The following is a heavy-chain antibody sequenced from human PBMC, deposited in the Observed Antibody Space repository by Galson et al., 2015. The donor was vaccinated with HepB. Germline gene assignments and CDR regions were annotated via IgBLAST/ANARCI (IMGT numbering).Heavy chain of an antibody. V-gene: IGHV3-7*01. CDR2: IKRDSSEK. Sequence: SLRLSCAASGFEFNFYWMTWVRQAPGKGLEWVASIKRDSSEKYLADSVKGRFAISRENAKTSVYLQVNDLRAEDTAVYYCARARSNGANYHLVFDSWGQGALVTISS. CDR3: ARARSNGANYHLVFDS. J-gene: IGHJ4*02. CDR1: GFEFNFYW. D-gene: IGHD4/OR15-4a*01.